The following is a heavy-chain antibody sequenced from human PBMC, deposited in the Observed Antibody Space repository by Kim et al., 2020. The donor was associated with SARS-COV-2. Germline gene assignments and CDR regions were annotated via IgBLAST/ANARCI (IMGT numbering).Heavy chain of an antibody. Sequence: ANYAQKFQGRVTITADKSTSTAYMGLSSLRSEDTAVYYCARYSYGQYYFDYWGQGTLVTVSS. J-gene: IGHJ4*02. V-gene: IGHV1-69*06. CDR3: ARYSYGQYYFDY. CDR2: A. D-gene: IGHD5-18*01.